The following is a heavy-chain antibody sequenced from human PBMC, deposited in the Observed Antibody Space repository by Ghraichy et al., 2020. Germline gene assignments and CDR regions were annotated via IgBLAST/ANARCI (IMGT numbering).Heavy chain of an antibody. V-gene: IGHV3-23*01. CDR1: GFTFSSYA. J-gene: IGHJ6*02. CDR3: AKAGGLHYDFWSGYYMGVGYYYYGMDV. CDR2: ISGSGGST. Sequence: LSLTCAASGFTFSSYAMSWVRQAPGKGLEWVSAISGSGGSTYYADSVKGRFTISRDNSKNTLYLQMNSLRAEDTAVYYCAKAGGLHYDFWSGYYMGVGYYYYGMDVWGQGTTVTVSS. D-gene: IGHD3-3*01.